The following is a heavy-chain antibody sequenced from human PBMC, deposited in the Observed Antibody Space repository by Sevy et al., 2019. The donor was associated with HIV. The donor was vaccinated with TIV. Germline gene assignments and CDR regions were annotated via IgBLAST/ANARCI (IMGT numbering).Heavy chain of an antibody. V-gene: IGHV3-15*01. D-gene: IGHD1-1*01. J-gene: IGHJ4*02. CDR1: GFTFSNAW. CDR2: IKSKTDGGTT. CDR3: TTDSKERGLSALLDY. Sequence: GESLKISCAASGFTFSNAWMSWVRQAPGKGLEWVGRIKSKTDGGTTDYAAPVKCKFTISRDDSKNTLDLQMNSLKTEDTAIYYCTTDSKERGLSALLDYWGQGTLVTVSS.